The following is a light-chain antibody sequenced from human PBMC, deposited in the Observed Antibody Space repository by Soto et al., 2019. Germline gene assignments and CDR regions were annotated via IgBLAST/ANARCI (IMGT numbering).Light chain of an antibody. J-gene: IGLJ1*01. CDR2: DVN. Sequence: QSALTQPRSVSGSPGQSVTISCTGTSSDVGGYNYVSWYQQHPGKAPKLMIYDVNKRPSGVPDRFSGSKSGNTASLTNSGLQAEDEADYYCCSYAGSYTLVFGTGTKVTVL. CDR3: CSYAGSYTLV. CDR1: SSDVGGYNY. V-gene: IGLV2-11*01.